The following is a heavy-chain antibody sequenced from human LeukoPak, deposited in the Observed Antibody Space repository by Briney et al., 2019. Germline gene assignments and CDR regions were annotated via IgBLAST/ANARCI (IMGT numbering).Heavy chain of an antibody. CDR2: IYSGTI. D-gene: IGHD4/OR15-4a*01. V-gene: IGHV3-53*01. CDR3: ARRAGAYSHPYDY. CDR1: GFTFSSNS. J-gene: IGHJ4*02. Sequence: GGSLRLSCTVSGFTFSSNSMSWVRQAPGKGLEWISFIYSGTIHYSDSVKGRFTISRDNSKNTLYLQMNSLRAEDTAVYYCARRAGAYSHPYDYWGQGTLVTVSS.